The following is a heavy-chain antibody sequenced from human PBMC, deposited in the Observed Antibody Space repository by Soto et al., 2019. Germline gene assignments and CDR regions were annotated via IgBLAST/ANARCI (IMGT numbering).Heavy chain of an antibody. J-gene: IGHJ4*02. Sequence: ASVKVSCKASGYTFTGYYMHWVRQAPGQVLEWMGWINPNIGGTHYAQKFQGWVTMIRDTSIRKAYMELSRLRSDDTAVYYCARLGAGACSGGSCYYFDYRGQGTLVTVSS. CDR1: GYTFTGYY. D-gene: IGHD2-15*01. CDR3: ARLGAGACSGGSCYYFDY. V-gene: IGHV1-2*04. CDR2: INPNIGGT.